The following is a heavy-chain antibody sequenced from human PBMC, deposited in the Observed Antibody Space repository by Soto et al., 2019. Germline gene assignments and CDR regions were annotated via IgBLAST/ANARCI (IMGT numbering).Heavy chain of an antibody. CDR2: IYSGGST. CDR1: GFTVSSNY. V-gene: IGHV3-53*02. J-gene: IGHJ6*01. Sequence: EVQLVETGGGLIQPGGSLRLSCAASGFTVSSNYMSWVRQAPGKGLEWVSVIYSGGSTYYADSVKGRFTISRDNSKNTLYLQMNSLRAEDTAVYYCARAVPFCSSTSCYILHGMDVW. CDR3: ARAVPFCSSTSCYILHGMDV. D-gene: IGHD2-2*02.